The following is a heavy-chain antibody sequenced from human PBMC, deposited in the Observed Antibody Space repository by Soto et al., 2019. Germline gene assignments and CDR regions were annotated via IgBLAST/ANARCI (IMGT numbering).Heavy chain of an antibody. CDR1: GFSFGYFW. Sequence: EVQLVESGGGLVQPGGSLRLSCAASGFSFGYFWMSWVRQAPRKGLEWLATIKLDAREKKYVDSVKGRFTLSRDNAKNTLYLQMDSLRVEDTAVYYCARASGYGSVDSVNHYLDYWGRGTLVTVSS. J-gene: IGHJ4*01. D-gene: IGHD3-10*01. V-gene: IGHV3-7*01. CDR2: IKLDAREK. CDR3: ARASGYGSVDSVNHYLDY.